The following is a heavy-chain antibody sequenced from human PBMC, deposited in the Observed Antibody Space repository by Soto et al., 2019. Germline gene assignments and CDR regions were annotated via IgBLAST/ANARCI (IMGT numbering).Heavy chain of an antibody. CDR2: IKQDGSEK. CDR1: GFTFSSYW. D-gene: IGHD2-8*01. CDR3: AREGYYCTNGVCPAYY. V-gene: IGHV3-7*01. J-gene: IGHJ4*02. Sequence: EVQLVESGGGLVQPGGSLRLSCAASGFTFSSYWMSWVRQAPGKGLEWVANIKQDGSEKYYVDSVKGRFTISRDNAKNSLYLQMNSLRAEDTAVYYCAREGYYCTNGVCPAYYWGQGTLVTVSS.